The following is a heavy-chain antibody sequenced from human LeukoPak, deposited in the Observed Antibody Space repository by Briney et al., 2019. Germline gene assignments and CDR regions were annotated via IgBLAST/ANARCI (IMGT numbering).Heavy chain of an antibody. V-gene: IGHV1-2*02. J-gene: IGHJ4*02. D-gene: IGHD2-8*01. CDR1: GYMFTDYY. CDR2: FNPKNGGT. Sequence: ASVKVSCKASGYMFTDYYMHWVRQAPGQGLEWMGWFNPKNGGTKYAQKFQGRVTMTRDTSISTAYMELSRLRSDDTAVYYCAREIVLWGQGTLVTVSS. CDR3: AREIVL.